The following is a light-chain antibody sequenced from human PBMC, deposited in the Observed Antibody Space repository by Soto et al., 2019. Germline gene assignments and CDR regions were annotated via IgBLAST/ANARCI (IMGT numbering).Light chain of an antibody. Sequence: QSALTQPASVSVSPGQSITISCTGTSSDVGGYNYVSWYQQHPGKAPKLMLYDVSNRPSGVSNRFSGSKSGNTASLTISGLQAEDEADYYCISYTSSSPHVVFGGGTKLTVL. CDR2: DVS. CDR3: ISYTSSSPHVV. J-gene: IGLJ2*01. V-gene: IGLV2-14*01. CDR1: SSDVGGYNY.